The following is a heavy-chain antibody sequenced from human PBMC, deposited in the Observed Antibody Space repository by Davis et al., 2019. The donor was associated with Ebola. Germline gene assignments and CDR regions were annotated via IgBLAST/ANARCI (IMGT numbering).Heavy chain of an antibody. D-gene: IGHD1-26*01. J-gene: IGHJ5*02. V-gene: IGHV3-21*01. CDR2: ISSSSSYI. CDR3: ARDRGFFWFDP. CDR1: GFTVSSNY. Sequence: AGSLTLSCAASGFTVSSNYMSWVRQAPGKGLEWVSSISSSSSYIYYADSVKGRFTTSRDNAKNSLYLQMNSLRAEDTAVYYCARDRGFFWFDPWGQGTLVTVSS.